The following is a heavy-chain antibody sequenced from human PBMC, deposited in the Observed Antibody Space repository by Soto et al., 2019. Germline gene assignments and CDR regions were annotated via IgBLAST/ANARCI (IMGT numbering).Heavy chain of an antibody. CDR3: AKNTPDQQQLVKACYFDY. D-gene: IGHD6-13*01. Sequence: GGSLRLSCAASGFTFSSYAMSWVRQAPGKGLEWVSAISGSGGSTYYADSVKGRFTISRDNSKNTLYLQMNSLRAEDTAVYSCAKNTPDQQQLVKACYFDYWGQGTLVTVSS. J-gene: IGHJ4*02. CDR2: ISGSGGST. CDR1: GFTFSSYA. V-gene: IGHV3-23*01.